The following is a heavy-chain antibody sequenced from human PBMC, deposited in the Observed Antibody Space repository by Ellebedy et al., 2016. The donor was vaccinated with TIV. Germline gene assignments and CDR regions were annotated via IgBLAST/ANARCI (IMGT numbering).Heavy chain of an antibody. D-gene: IGHD2-2*02. V-gene: IGHV1-69*13. CDR3: ARSEDIVVVPAAIHYGMDV. CDR1: GGTFSSYA. J-gene: IGHJ6*02. Sequence: SVKVSXXASGGTFSSYAISWVRQAPGQGLEWMGGIIPIFGTANYAQKFQGRVTITADESTSTAYMELSSLRSEDTAVYYCARSEDIVVVPAAIHYGMDVWGQGTTVTVSS. CDR2: IIPIFGTA.